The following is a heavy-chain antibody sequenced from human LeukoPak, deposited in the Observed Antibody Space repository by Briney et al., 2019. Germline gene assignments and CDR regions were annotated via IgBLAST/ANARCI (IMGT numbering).Heavy chain of an antibody. V-gene: IGHV1-69*05. CDR3: ARDSKDNWFDP. Sequence: VASVKVSCKASGGTFSSYAISWVRQAPGQGLEWMGGIIPTFGTANYEEKFQGRVKITTDESPRTAHMELSSLRSEDTAVYYCARDSKDNWFDPWGQGTLVTVSS. CDR2: IIPTFGTA. CDR1: GGTFSSYA. J-gene: IGHJ5*02.